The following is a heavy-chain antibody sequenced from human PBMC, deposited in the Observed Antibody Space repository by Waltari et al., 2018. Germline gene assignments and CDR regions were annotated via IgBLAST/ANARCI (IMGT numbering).Heavy chain of an antibody. CDR1: GGSISSISYY. D-gene: IGHD5-12*01. CDR2: IYYSGST. Sequence: QLQLQESGPGLVKPSETLSLTCTVSGGSISSISYYWGWIRQPPGKGLEWIGGIYYSGSTYYNPSLKSRVTISVDTSKNQFSLKLSSVTAADTAVYYCARHPSYSGYDRGGFDYWGQGTLVTVSS. CDR3: ARHPSYSGYDRGGFDY. V-gene: IGHV4-39*01. J-gene: IGHJ4*02.